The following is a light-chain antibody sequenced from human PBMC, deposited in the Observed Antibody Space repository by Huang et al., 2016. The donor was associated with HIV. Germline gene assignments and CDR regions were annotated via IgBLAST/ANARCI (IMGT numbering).Light chain of an antibody. V-gene: IGKV1-39*01. J-gene: IGKJ4*01. CDR3: QQTSSVPLT. CDR2: AAS. CDR1: QTVSTF. Sequence: DIQMTQSPSSLSASVGDRISITCRASQTVSTFLNRYQQQPGKAPKLLIYAASNLQSGVSSRFSGTGSGTHFTLTVTGLQPDDFATYFCQQTSSVPLTFGGGTRVE.